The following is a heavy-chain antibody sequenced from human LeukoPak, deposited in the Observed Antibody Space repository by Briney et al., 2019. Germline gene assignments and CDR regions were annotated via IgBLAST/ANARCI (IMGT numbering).Heavy chain of an antibody. J-gene: IGHJ4*02. V-gene: IGHV3-23*01. CDR2: ISASGAGT. CDR1: GFTFSSYA. CDR3: AREGVRGSGSYYNVKDY. Sequence: GESLRLSCSVSGFTFSSYAVSWVRQAPGKGLEWVPSISASGAGTYYADSVKGRFTISRDNSKNTLYLQMNSLRAEDTAVYYCAREGVRGSGSYYNVKDYWGQGSLVTVSS. D-gene: IGHD3-10*01.